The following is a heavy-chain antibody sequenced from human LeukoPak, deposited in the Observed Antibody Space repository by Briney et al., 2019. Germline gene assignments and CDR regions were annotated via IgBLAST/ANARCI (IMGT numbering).Heavy chain of an antibody. J-gene: IGHJ4*02. V-gene: IGHV3-23*01. D-gene: IGHD3-16*01. CDR1: GFTFSSYG. Sequence: GGSLRLSCAASGFTFSSYGMSWVRQAPGKGLEWVSAISGSGGSTYYADSVKGRFTISRDNSKNTLYLQMNSLRAEDTAVYYCAKSTYYDYVSGNYWGQGTLVTVSS. CDR2: ISGSGGST. CDR3: AKSTYYDYVSGNY.